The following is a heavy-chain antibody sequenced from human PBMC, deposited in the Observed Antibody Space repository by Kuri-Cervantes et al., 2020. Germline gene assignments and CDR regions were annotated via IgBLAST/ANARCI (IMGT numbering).Heavy chain of an antibody. CDR2: IYYSGST. Sequence: SETLSLTCTVSRGSLSSSSYYWGWIRQPPGKGLEWIGSIYYSGSTNYNPSLKSRVTISVDTSKNQFSLKLSSVTAADTAVYYCARGGRKYCSSTSCYLQNWFDPWGERTLVTVSS. CDR1: RGSLSSSSYY. V-gene: IGHV4-39*07. CDR3: ARGGRKYCSSTSCYLQNWFDP. J-gene: IGHJ5*02. D-gene: IGHD2-2*01.